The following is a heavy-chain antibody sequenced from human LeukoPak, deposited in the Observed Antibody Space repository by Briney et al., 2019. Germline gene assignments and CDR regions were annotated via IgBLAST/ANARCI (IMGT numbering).Heavy chain of an antibody. CDR1: GGSFSGYY. CDR3: ARSTRNWFDP. CDR2: INHSGST. Sequence: NPSETLSLTCAVYGGSFSGYYWSWIRQPPGKGLEWIGEINHSGSTNYNPSLKSRVTISVDTSKNQFSLKLSSVTAADTAVYYCARSTRNWFDPWGQGTLVTVSS. V-gene: IGHV4-34*01. J-gene: IGHJ5*02.